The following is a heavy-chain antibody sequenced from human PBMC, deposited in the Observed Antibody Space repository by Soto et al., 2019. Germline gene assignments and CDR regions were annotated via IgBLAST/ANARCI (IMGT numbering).Heavy chain of an antibody. Sequence: TSETLSLTCTVSGGSISSSSYYWGWIRQPPGKGLEWIGSIYYSGSTYYNPSLKSRVTISVDTSKNQFSLKLSSVTAADTAVYYCARKLRFLEWGNWFDPWGQGTLVTVSS. D-gene: IGHD3-3*01. V-gene: IGHV4-39*01. CDR2: IYYSGST. CDR1: GGSISSSSYY. J-gene: IGHJ5*02. CDR3: ARKLRFLEWGNWFDP.